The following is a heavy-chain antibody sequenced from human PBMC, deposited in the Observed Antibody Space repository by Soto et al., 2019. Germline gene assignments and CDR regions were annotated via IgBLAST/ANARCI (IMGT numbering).Heavy chain of an antibody. J-gene: IGHJ6*02. CDR3: ARVSGCSSTSCYGAVGEHYYYYYGMDV. CDR1: GYTFTSYG. D-gene: IGHD2-2*01. Sequence: GASVKVSCKASGYTFTSYGISWVRQAPGQGLEWMGWISAYNGNTNYAQKLQGRVTMTTDTSTSTAYMELRSLRSDDTAVYYCARVSGCSSTSCYGAVGEHYYYYYGMDVWGQGTTVTVSS. V-gene: IGHV1-18*04. CDR2: ISAYNGNT.